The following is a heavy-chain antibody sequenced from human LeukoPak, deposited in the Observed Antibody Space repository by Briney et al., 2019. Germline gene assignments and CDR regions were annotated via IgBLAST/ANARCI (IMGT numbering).Heavy chain of an antibody. CDR3: ARGRVAGKPNDY. CDR2: IYYSGST. V-gene: IGHV4-59*12. CDR1: GGSISSYY. Sequence: PSETLSLTCTVSGGSISSYYWSWIRQPPGKGLEWIGYIYYSGSTNYNPSLKSRVTISVDTSKNQFSLKLSSVTAADTAVYYCARGRVAGKPNDYWGQGTLVTVSS. D-gene: IGHD6-19*01. J-gene: IGHJ4*02.